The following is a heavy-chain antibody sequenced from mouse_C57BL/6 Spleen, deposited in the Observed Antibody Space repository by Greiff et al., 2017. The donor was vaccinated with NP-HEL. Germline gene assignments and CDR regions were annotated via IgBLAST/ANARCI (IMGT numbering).Heavy chain of an antibody. J-gene: IGHJ1*03. CDR3: ARGSGGSYWYFDV. CDR2: IDPANGNT. D-gene: IGHD1-1*01. V-gene: IGHV14-3*01. Sequence: VQLKESVAELVRPGASVKLSCTASGFNIKNTYMHWVKQRPEQGLEWIGRIDPANGNTKYAPKFQGKATITADTSSNTAYLQLSSLTSEDTAIYYCARGSGGSYWYFDVWGTGTTVTVSS. CDR1: GFNIKNTY.